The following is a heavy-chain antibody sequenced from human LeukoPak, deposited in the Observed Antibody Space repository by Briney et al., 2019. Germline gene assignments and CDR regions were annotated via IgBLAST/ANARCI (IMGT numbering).Heavy chain of an antibody. D-gene: IGHD5-18*01. CDR1: GFTFSSYA. Sequence: AGGSLRLSCAASGFTFSSYAMGWVRQAPGKGLECVSAISGNGASTYYPASVKGRFTISRDNSKNTLYLQVDRLRAEDPAVYYCARDDGYSYGFDYWGQETLVTVSS. CDR2: ISGNGAST. CDR3: ARDDGYSYGFDY. J-gene: IGHJ4*02. V-gene: IGHV3-23*01.